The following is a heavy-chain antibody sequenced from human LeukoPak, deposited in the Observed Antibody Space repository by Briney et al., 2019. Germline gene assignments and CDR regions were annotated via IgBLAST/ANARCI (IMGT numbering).Heavy chain of an antibody. Sequence: PGGSLRLSCAASGFTFSSYSMNWVRQAPGKGLEWVSSISSSSSYIYYADSVKGRFTISRDKAKNSLYLQMDSLRAEDTAVYYCARDAAYDILTGIDYWGQGTLVTVSS. J-gene: IGHJ4*02. CDR3: ARDAAYDILTGIDY. D-gene: IGHD3-9*01. CDR2: ISSSSSYI. V-gene: IGHV3-21*01. CDR1: GFTFSSYS.